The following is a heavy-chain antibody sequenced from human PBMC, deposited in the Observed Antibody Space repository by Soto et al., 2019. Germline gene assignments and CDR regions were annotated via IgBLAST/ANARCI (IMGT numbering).Heavy chain of an antibody. CDR2: IRYDGSDP. CDR1: GFTFRSYG. Sequence: QVQLVESGGGVVQPGGSPRLSCGASGFTFRSYGMHWVRQAPGKGLEWVAVIRYDGSDPEYADSVKGRVTISRDNSQNMLYLQMNSLSADDTAVYYCARGWTTPIDYWGQGTLVTVSS. CDR3: ARGWTTPIDY. J-gene: IGHJ4*02. D-gene: IGHD4-17*01. V-gene: IGHV3-33*01.